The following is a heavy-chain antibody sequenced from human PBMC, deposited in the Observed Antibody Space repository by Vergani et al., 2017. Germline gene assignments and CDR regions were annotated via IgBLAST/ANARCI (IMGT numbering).Heavy chain of an antibody. D-gene: IGHD4-17*01. CDR2: ISYDGSNK. CDR3: ARDPYDYGDYPYTGFDY. CDR1: GFTFSSYA. Sequence: QVQLVESGGGVVQPGRSLRLSCAASGFTFSSYAMHWVRQAPGKGLEWVAVISYDGSNKYYADSVKGRFTISRDNSKNTLYLQMNSLRAEDTAVYYCARDPYDYGDYPYTGFDYWGQGTLVTVSS. J-gene: IGHJ4*02. V-gene: IGHV3-30*01.